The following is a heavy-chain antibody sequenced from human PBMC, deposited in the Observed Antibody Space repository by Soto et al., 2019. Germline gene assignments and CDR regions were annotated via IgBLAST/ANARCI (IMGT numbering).Heavy chain of an antibody. CDR1: GYTFTSYA. CDR2: INAGNGNT. CDR3: ARSEGYFGWSQLGAFGI. J-gene: IGHJ3*02. D-gene: IGHD3-9*01. V-gene: IGHV1-3*01. Sequence: QVQLVQSGAEVKKPGASVKVSCKASGYTFTSYAMHWVRQAPGQRLEWMGWINAGNGNTKYSQKFQGRVTITRDTSASTAYMELSSLRSEDTAVYYCARSEGYFGWSQLGAFGIWGQGTMVTVSS.